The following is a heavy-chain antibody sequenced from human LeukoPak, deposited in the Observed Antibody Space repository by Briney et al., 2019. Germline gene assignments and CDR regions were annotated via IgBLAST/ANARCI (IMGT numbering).Heavy chain of an antibody. V-gene: IGHV4-61*01. Sequence: SETLSLTCTVSGGSVSSGNYHWSWIRQAPGKGLEWIGHNGNTNYNPSLKSRVTISVDTSKNQFSLNLNTVTAADTAVYYCATYYGGAGGRGHWGPGTLVTVSS. J-gene: IGHJ4*02. D-gene: IGHD2-21*01. CDR2: NGNT. CDR1: GGSVSSGNYH. CDR3: ATYYGGAGGRGH.